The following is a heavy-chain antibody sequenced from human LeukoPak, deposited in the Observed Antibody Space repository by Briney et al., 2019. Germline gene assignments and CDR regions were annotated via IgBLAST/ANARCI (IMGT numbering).Heavy chain of an antibody. CDR1: GFTFSSYG. J-gene: IGHJ4*02. Sequence: GRSLRLSCAASGFTFSSYGMHWVRQAPGKGLEWVAVISYDGSNKYYADSVKGRFTISRDNSKSTLYLQMNSLRAEDTVVYYCAKDQLERRKLYYFDYWGQGTLVTVSS. V-gene: IGHV3-30*18. D-gene: IGHD1-1*01. CDR2: ISYDGSNK. CDR3: AKDQLERRKLYYFDY.